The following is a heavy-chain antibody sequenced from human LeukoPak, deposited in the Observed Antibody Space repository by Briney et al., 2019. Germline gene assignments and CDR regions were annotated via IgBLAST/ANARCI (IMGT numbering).Heavy chain of an antibody. CDR2: ISAYNGNT. CDR3: ARQTGYSRSLGAFDI. J-gene: IGHJ3*02. Sequence: ASVKVSCTASGYTFTSYGISWVRQAPGQGLEWMGWISAYNGNTNYAQKLQGRVTMTTDTSTSTAYMELRSLRSDDTAVYYCARQTGYSRSLGAFDIWGQGTMVTVSS. V-gene: IGHV1-18*01. D-gene: IGHD6-13*01. CDR1: GYTFTSYG.